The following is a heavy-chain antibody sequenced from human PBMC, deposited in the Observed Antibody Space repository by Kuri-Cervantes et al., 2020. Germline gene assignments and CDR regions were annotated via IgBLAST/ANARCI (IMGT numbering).Heavy chain of an antibody. CDR1: GFTFGSYG. CDR3: AKEAWYSSGWYLNY. Sequence: GESLKISCAASGFTFGSYGIHWVRQAPGKGLEWVAVIWYDGSNEYYADSVKGRFTISRDNSKNTVYLQMNSLRAEDTAVYYCAKEAWYSSGWYLNYWGQGTLVTVSS. CDR2: IWYDGSNE. D-gene: IGHD6-19*01. J-gene: IGHJ4*02. V-gene: IGHV3-33*06.